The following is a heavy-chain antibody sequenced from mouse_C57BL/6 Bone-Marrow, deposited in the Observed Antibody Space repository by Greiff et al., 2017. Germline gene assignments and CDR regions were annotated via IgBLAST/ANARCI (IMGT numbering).Heavy chain of an antibody. Sequence: VQLQQSGPGLVQPSQSLSITCTVSGFSLTSYGVHWVRQSPGKGLAWLGVIWRGGSSDYNAAFISSLGISKDNSKSQVFFKINSLQADDTAIYYCASNCDYYAMDYWGQGTSVTVSS. CDR3: ASNCDYYAMDY. J-gene: IGHJ4*01. CDR1: GFSLTSYG. V-gene: IGHV2-2*01. CDR2: IWRGGSS.